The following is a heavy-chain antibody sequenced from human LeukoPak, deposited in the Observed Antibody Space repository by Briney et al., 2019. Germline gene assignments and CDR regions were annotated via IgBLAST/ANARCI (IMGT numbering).Heavy chain of an antibody. Sequence: PSETLSLTCAVYGGSFSGYYWSWIRQPPGKGLEWIGEINHSGSTNYNPSLKSRVTISVDTSKNQFSLKLSSVTAADTAVYYCARGAPYYDILTGHYRSHWFDPWGQGTLVTVSS. V-gene: IGHV4-34*01. J-gene: IGHJ5*02. CDR3: ARGAPYYDILTGHYRSHWFDP. D-gene: IGHD3-9*01. CDR1: GGSFSGYY. CDR2: INHSGST.